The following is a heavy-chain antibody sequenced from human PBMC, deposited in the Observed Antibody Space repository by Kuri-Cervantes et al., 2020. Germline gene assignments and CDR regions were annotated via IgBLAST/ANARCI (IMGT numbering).Heavy chain of an antibody. V-gene: IGHV1-2*06. CDR1: GYTFTGYY. CDR3: ARGGYGSGSYYYYGMDV. D-gene: IGHD3-10*01. CDR2: INPNSGGT. J-gene: IGHJ6*02. Sequence: ASVKVSCKASGYTFTGYYMHWVRQAPGQGLEWMGRINPNSGGTNYAQKFQGRVTMTRDTSISTAYMELSRLRSDDTAVYYCARGGYGSGSYYYYGMDVWGQGTTVTVSS.